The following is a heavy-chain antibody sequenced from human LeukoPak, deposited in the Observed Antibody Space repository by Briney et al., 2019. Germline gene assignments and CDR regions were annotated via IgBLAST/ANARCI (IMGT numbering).Heavy chain of an antibody. Sequence: SETLSLTCTASGDSITNSNYYWGWVRQSPGRGLEWLGNIFYNGGPYYNPSFKSRVAISVDASKNHFSLKLSSVTAADTAVYYCARSSIASGSNFDYWGQGTLVTVSS. CDR3: ARSSIASGSNFDY. D-gene: IGHD3-10*01. CDR1: GDSITNSNYY. CDR2: IFYNGGP. V-gene: IGHV4-39*07. J-gene: IGHJ4*02.